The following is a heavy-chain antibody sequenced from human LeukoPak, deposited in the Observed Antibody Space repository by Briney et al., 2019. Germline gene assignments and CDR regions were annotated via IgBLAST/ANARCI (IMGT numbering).Heavy chain of an antibody. V-gene: IGHV3-23*01. D-gene: IGHD5-18*01. CDR2: ISGSGGST. Sequence: PGASLRLSCAASGFTFSSYAMSWVRQAPGKGLEWVSAISGSGGSTYYADSVKGRFTISRDNSKNTPYLQMNSLRAEDTAVYYCAKDPEGGYSYGYSFDYWGQGTLVTVSS. CDR1: GFTFSSYA. CDR3: AKDPEGGYSYGYSFDY. J-gene: IGHJ4*02.